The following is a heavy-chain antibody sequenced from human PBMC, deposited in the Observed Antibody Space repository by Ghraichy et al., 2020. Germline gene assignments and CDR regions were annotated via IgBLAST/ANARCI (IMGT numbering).Heavy chain of an antibody. Sequence: SETLSLTCAVYGGSFSGYYWSWIRQPPGKGLEWIGEINHSGSTNYNPSIKSRFTISVDTSKNQFSLKLSSVTAADTAVYYCARGRGIRIGGSSWYKYFDYWGQGTLVTVSS. J-gene: IGHJ4*02. CDR2: INHSGST. D-gene: IGHD6-13*01. CDR3: ARGRGIRIGGSSWYKYFDY. CDR1: GGSFSGYY. V-gene: IGHV4-34*01.